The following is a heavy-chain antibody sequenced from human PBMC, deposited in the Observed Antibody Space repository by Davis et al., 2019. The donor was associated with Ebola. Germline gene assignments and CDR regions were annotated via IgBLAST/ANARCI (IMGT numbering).Heavy chain of an antibody. CDR3: PVGHYSSPNG. CDR1: GFTSSCCA. D-gene: IGHD4-11*01. J-gene: IGHJ4*02. V-gene: IGHV3-23*01. Sequence: PGGSLRLSCTASGFTSSCCAMNWVRQAPGKGLEWISLITNTGETYYIESVRGRFTISRNISTNTFYLQMNSLRAEDTAVYYCPVGHYSSPNGWGQGVLVTVSS. CDR2: ITNTGET.